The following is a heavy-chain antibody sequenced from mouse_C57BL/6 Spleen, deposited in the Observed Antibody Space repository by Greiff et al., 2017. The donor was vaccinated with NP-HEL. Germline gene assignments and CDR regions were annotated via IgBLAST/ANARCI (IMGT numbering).Heavy chain of an antibody. CDR2: INPGSGGT. CDR1: GYAFTNYL. CDR3: ARSSMVTAGFAY. Sequence: VQLQQSGAELVRPGTSVKVSCKASGYAFTNYLIEWVKQRPGQGLEWIGVINPGSGGTNYNEKFKGKATLTADKSSSTAYMQLSSLTSEDSAVYCCARSSMVTAGFAYWGQGTLVTVSA. D-gene: IGHD2-2*01. J-gene: IGHJ3*01. V-gene: IGHV1-54*01.